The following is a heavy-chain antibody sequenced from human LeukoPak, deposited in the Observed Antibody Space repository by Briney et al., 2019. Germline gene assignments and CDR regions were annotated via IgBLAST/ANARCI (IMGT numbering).Heavy chain of an antibody. CDR3: ARGLSSGWYELDYFDY. Sequence: ASMKVSCKASGGTFSSYAISWVRQAPGQGLEWMGRIIPIFGTANYAQKFQGRVTITTDESTSTAYMELSSLRSEDTAVYYCARGLSSGWYELDYFDYWGQGTLVTVSS. CDR2: IIPIFGTA. CDR1: GGTFSSYA. D-gene: IGHD6-19*01. J-gene: IGHJ4*02. V-gene: IGHV1-69*05.